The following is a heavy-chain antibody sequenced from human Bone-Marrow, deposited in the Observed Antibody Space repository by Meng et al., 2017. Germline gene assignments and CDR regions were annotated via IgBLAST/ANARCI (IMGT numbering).Heavy chain of an antibody. V-gene: IGHV4-34*01. D-gene: IGHD5-12*01. CDR1: GGSFSDYY. J-gene: IGHJ4*02. CDR3: ARERGKWLRFGPFDY. Sequence: QVQLQQWGAGLLKPSETLSLTCAVYGGSFSDYYWSWIRQPPGKGLEWIGEINHSGSTNYNPSLKSRATISVDTSKNQFSLKLSSVTAADTAVYYCARERGKWLRFGPFDYWGQGTLVTVSS. CDR2: INHSGST.